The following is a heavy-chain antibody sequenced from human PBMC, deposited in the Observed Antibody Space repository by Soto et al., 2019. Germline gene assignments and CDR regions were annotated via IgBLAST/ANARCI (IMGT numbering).Heavy chain of an antibody. Sequence: GGSLRLSCAASGFTFSSYGMHWVRQAPGKGLDWVAVISYDGSNKYYADSVKGRFTISRDNSKNTLYLQMNSLRAEDTAVYYCAKDRGGFGVVICCMDVWGQGTTVTVSS. D-gene: IGHD3-3*01. J-gene: IGHJ6*02. V-gene: IGHV3-30*18. CDR3: AKDRGGFGVVICCMDV. CDR2: ISYDGSNK. CDR1: GFTFSSYG.